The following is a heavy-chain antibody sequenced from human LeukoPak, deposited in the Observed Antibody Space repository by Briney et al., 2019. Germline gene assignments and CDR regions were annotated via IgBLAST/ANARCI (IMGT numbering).Heavy chain of an antibody. D-gene: IGHD3-22*01. V-gene: IGHV4-39*01. CDR3: ARRLDSNTWHPFDS. Sequence: SETLSLTCTVSGGSISSGSYYWGWIRQPPGMGLEWIGDIYYSGITYYNPSLKCRVTISRDTSKNQFSLKLTSVTATDTAVYYCARRLDSNTWHPFDSWGQGTRVTVSA. J-gene: IGHJ4*02. CDR1: GGSISSGSYY. CDR2: IYYSGIT.